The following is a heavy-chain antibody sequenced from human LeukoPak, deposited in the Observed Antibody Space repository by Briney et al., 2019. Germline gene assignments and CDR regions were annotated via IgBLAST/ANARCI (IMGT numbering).Heavy chain of an antibody. J-gene: IGHJ4*02. CDR2: INPNSGGT. D-gene: IGHD3-22*01. Sequence: ASVKVSCKASGYTFTGYYMHWVRQAPGQGLEWMGWINPNSGGTNYAQKFQGRVTMTRDTSISTAYMELSRLRSDDTAVYYCARDYYDSSCYPYYWGQGTLVTVSS. V-gene: IGHV1-2*02. CDR1: GYTFTGYY. CDR3: ARDYYDSSCYPYY.